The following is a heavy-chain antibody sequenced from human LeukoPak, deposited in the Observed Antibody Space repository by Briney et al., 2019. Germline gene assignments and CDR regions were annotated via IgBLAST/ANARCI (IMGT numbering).Heavy chain of an antibody. J-gene: IGHJ4*02. Sequence: GGSLRLSCAASGFTFSSYAMHWVRQAPGKGLEYVSAISSNGGSTYYANSVKGRFTISRDNSKNTLYLQMGSLRAEDTAVYYCAKDHCTNGVCMYFDYWGQGTLVTVSS. CDR3: AKDHCTNGVCMYFDY. V-gene: IGHV3-64*01. D-gene: IGHD2-8*01. CDR2: ISSNGGST. CDR1: GFTFSSYA.